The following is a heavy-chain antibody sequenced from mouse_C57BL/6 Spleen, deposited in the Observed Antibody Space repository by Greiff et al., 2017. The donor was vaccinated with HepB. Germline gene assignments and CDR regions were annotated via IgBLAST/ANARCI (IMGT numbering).Heavy chain of an antibody. V-gene: IGHV1-81*01. Sequence: VKLMESGAELARPGASVKLSCKASGYTFTSYGISWVKQRTGQGLEWIGEIYPRSGNTYYNEKFKGKATLTADKSSSTAYMELRSLTSEDSAVYFCAREDYGSSPRYFDVWGTGTTVTVSS. D-gene: IGHD1-1*01. CDR2: IYPRSGNT. CDR1: GYTFTSYG. J-gene: IGHJ1*03. CDR3: AREDYGSSPRYFDV.